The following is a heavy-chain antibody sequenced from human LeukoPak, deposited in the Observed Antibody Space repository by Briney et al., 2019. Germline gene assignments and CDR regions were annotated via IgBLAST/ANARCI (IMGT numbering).Heavy chain of an antibody. Sequence: SETLSLTCAVYGGSFSGYYWSWSRQPPGKGLEWIGEINHSGSTNYNPSLKSRVTISVDTSKNQFSLKLSSVTAADTAVYYCARGRTGYSHGYLRYYFDYWGQGTLVTVSS. V-gene: IGHV4-34*01. J-gene: IGHJ4*02. CDR2: INHSGST. CDR3: ARGRTGYSHGYLRYYFDY. D-gene: IGHD5-18*01. CDR1: GGSFSGYY.